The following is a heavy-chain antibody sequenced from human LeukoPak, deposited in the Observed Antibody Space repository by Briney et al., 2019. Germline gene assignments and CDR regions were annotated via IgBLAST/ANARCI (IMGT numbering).Heavy chain of an antibody. Sequence: ASVKVSCKASGGTFSSYAISWVRQAPGQGLEWMGGIIPIFGTANYAQKFQGRVTITADESTSTAYMELSSLRSDDTAVYYCARVGVRREIAPLGYWGQGTLVTVSS. D-gene: IGHD6-13*01. V-gene: IGHV1-69*01. CDR1: GGTFSSYA. CDR2: IIPIFGTA. J-gene: IGHJ4*02. CDR3: ARVGVRREIAPLGY.